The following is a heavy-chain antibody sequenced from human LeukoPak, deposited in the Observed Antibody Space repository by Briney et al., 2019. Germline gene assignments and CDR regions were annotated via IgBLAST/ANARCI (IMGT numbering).Heavy chain of an antibody. D-gene: IGHD3-3*01. Sequence: GGSLRLSCAASGFTFSSYDMHWVRQGTGKGLEWVSAIGSAGDTYYPGSVKGRFTISRENAKSSLYLQMNSLRAEDTAVYYCARDREGDPYYDFWSGYYLGRHNAFDIWGQGTMVTVSS. CDR2: IGSAGDT. CDR3: ARDREGDPYYDFWSGYYLGRHNAFDI. V-gene: IGHV3-13*01. J-gene: IGHJ3*02. CDR1: GFTFSSYD.